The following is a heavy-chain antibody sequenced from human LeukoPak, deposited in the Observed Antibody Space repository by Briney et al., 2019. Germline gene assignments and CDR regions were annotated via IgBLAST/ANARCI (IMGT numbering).Heavy chain of an antibody. J-gene: IGHJ4*02. D-gene: IGHD6-19*01. Sequence: GGSLRLSCAAPGFTNNHMNWVRQAPGKALEWVAAIYSDDNTYYADSVKGRFSISRDSSKNTVYLQMNNLRAKDTAVYYCASRPKAEQWLAVFDYWGQGTLVTVSS. CDR3: ASRPKAEQWLAVFDY. CDR1: GFTNNH. CDR2: IYSDDNT. V-gene: IGHV3-66*01.